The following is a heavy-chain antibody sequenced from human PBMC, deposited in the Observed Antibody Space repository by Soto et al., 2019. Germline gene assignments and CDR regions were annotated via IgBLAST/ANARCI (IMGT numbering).Heavy chain of an antibody. CDR2: ISSSGSYR. Sequence: DVQLVESGGGLVKPGGSLSLSCVASGFTFSNYIMNWVRRAPGKGLAWGSSISSSGSYRDYADSVKGRFTVSIDNDQNSMFLQMKGLGVGATAIYYGVRDFGSGWFGKRYFDCWGQGTLGTVS. D-gene: IGHD6-19*01. V-gene: IGHV3-21*02. CDR1: GFTFSNYI. CDR3: VRDFGSGWFGKRYFDC. J-gene: IGHJ4*02.